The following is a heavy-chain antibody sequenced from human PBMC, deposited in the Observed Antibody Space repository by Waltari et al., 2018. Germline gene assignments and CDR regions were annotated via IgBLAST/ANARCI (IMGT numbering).Heavy chain of an antibody. J-gene: IGHJ4*02. CDR2: LHACCAT. CDR3: ARAGLGSPSQWSQLLDS. CDR1: GFLLSHNY. D-gene: IGHD6-19*01. Sequence: EVLLVESGGGLIHPGGSLRLSCAASGFLLSHNYMTWVRQAPGRGLAWVSVLHACCATFYEDSVTGRFTISRDDSKNVLYLQMNSLRAEDTATYFCARAGLGSPSQWSQLLDSWGQGTLVTISP. V-gene: IGHV3-53*01.